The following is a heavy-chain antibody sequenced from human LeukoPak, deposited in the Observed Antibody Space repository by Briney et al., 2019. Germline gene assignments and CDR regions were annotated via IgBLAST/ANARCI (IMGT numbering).Heavy chain of an antibody. CDR2: ISSSSSYI. D-gene: IGHD2-21*02. CDR3: ARGGVVVTAMGWFDP. J-gene: IGHJ5*02. CDR1: GFTFSSYS. V-gene: IGHV3-21*01. Sequence: GGSLRLSCAASGFTFSSYSMNWVRQAPGKGLEWVSSISSSSSYIYYADSVEGRFTISRDNAKNSLYLQMNSLRAEDTAVYYCARGGVVVTAMGWFDPWGQGTLVTVSS.